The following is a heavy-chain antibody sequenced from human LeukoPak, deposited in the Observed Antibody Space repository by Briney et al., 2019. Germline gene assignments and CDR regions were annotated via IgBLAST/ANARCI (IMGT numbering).Heavy chain of an antibody. Sequence: QAGGSLRLSCAASGFTVSSNYMSWVRQAPGKGLEWVSVIYSGGSTHYADSVKGRFTISRDNSKNTLYLQMNSLRAEDTAVYYCARSNGAHYYDSSGYIDYWGQGTLVTVSS. CDR3: ARSNGAHYYDSSGYIDY. D-gene: IGHD3-22*01. J-gene: IGHJ4*02. CDR1: GFTVSSNY. V-gene: IGHV3-53*01. CDR2: IYSGGST.